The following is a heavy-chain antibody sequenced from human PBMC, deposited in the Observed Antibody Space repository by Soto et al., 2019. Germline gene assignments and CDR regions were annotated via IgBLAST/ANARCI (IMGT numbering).Heavy chain of an antibody. CDR3: ARRVRGQDDILTGLLAARRYYYYGMDV. CDR1: GGSISSSSYY. D-gene: IGHD3-9*01. Sequence: QLQLQESGPGLVKPSETLSLTCTVSGGSISSSSYYWGWIRQPPGKGLEWIGSIYYSGSTYYNPSLKSRVTISVDTSKNQFSLKLSSVTAADTAVYYCARRVRGQDDILTGLLAARRYYYYGMDVWGQGTTVTVSS. V-gene: IGHV4-39*01. CDR2: IYYSGST. J-gene: IGHJ6*02.